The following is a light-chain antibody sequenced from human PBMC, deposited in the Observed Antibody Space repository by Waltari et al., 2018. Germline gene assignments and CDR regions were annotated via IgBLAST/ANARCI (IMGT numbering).Light chain of an antibody. CDR2: DVS. CDR1: SSDVGGYND. Sequence: QSALTQPRSVSGSPGQSVPIPCTGTSSDVGGYNDVSLYQQHPGKAPKLMIYDVSKRPSGVPDRFSGSKSGNTASLTISGLQAEDEADYYCCSYAGSYTFVVFGGGTKLTVL. J-gene: IGLJ2*01. V-gene: IGLV2-11*01. CDR3: CSYAGSYTFVV.